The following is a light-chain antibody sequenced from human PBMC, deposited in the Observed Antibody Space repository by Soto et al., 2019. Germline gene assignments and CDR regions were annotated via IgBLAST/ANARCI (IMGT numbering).Light chain of an antibody. V-gene: IGLV3-25*03. CDR3: QSAADSSSSHVL. Sequence: SYELTQPPSVSVSPGQTARITCSGDGLSKHYVYWDQQKPGEAPILVIYKDTERPSGITERFSGSSSGTTVTLTISGVLAEDEADFYCQSAADSSSSHVLFGGGTKLTVL. J-gene: IGLJ2*01. CDR1: GLSKHY. CDR2: KDT.